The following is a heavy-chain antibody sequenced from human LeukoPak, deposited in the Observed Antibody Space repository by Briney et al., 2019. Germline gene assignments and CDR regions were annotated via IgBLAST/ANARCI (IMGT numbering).Heavy chain of an antibody. Sequence: GESLKISCKGSGYSFSSYWIAWVRKMPGKGLEWMGIIYPGDSDTTYSPSFQGQVTISADKSISTAYLQWSSLKASDTAMYYCARRESGRYDAFDIWGQGAMVTVSS. V-gene: IGHV5-51*01. J-gene: IGHJ3*02. D-gene: IGHD6-25*01. CDR1: GYSFSSYW. CDR3: ARRESGRYDAFDI. CDR2: IYPGDSDT.